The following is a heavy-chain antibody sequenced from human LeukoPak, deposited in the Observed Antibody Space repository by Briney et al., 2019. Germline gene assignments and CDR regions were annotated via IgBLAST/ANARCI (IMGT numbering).Heavy chain of an antibody. CDR2: IYYSGST. V-gene: IGHV4-39*07. Sequence: SETLSLTCTVSGGSISSSSYYWGWIRQPPGNGLEWIGSIYYSGSTYYNPSLKSRVTISVDTSKNQFSLKLSSVTAAVTAVYYCARDSWELLGAYFDYWGQGTLVTVSS. CDR3: ARDSWELLGAYFDY. J-gene: IGHJ4*02. D-gene: IGHD1-26*01. CDR1: GGSISSSSYY.